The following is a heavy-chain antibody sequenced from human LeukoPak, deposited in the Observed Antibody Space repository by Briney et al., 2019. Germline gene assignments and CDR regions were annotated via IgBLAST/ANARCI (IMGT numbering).Heavy chain of an antibody. CDR2: IYYSGST. J-gene: IGHJ5*02. CDR1: GGSISSYY. CDR3: AREIVTIFGVPGWFDP. D-gene: IGHD3-3*01. V-gene: IGHV4-39*07. Sequence: TSETLSLTCTVSGGSISSYYWGWIRQPPGKGLEWIGSIYYSGSTYYNPSLKSRVTISVDTSKNQFSLKLSSVTAADTAVYYCAREIVTIFGVPGWFDPWGQGTLVTVSS.